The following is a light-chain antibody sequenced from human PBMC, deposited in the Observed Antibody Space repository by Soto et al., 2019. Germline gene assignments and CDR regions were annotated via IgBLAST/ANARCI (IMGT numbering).Light chain of an antibody. CDR2: EGR. J-gene: IGLJ2*01. V-gene: IGLV2-23*01. CDR1: SGDVTSYNL. CDR3: CSYASSSTLV. Sequence: QSALTQPASVSGSPGQSITISCTGTSGDVTSYNLVSWYQQNPGKAPKLIIYEGRKRPSGVSNRFSGSKSGNTASLTIFGLQAEDEADYYCCSYASSSTLVFGGGTKVTVL.